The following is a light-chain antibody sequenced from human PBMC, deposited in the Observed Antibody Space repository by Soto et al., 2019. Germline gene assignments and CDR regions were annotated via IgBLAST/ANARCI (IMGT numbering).Light chain of an antibody. Sequence: EVVLTQSPSTLSVSPGDRATLSCRASQDIGSAVAWYHQRSGQAPRLLIFDASIRVPTTPARFSGSVSGTDFTLTISSLEPEDFAVYYCQQRSNWPITFGQGTRLEIK. V-gene: IGKV3-11*01. CDR2: DAS. J-gene: IGKJ5*01. CDR1: QDIGSA. CDR3: QQRSNWPIT.